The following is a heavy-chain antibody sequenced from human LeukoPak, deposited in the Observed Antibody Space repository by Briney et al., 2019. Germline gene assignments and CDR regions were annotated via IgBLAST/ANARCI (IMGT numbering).Heavy chain of an antibody. CDR1: GFTFDDYA. CDR3: AKGGAGSWFDP. CDR2: ISWNSGSI. J-gene: IGHJ5*02. V-gene: IGHV3-9*01. Sequence: PGGSLRLSCAASGFTFDDYAMHWVRQAPGKGLEWVSGISWNSGSIGYADSVKGRFTISRDNAKNSLYLQMNSLRAEDTASYYCAKGGAGSWFDPWGQGTLVTVSS. D-gene: IGHD6-13*01.